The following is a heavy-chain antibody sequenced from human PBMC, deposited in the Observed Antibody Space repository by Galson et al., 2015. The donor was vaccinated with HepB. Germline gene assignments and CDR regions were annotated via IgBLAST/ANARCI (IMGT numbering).Heavy chain of an antibody. D-gene: IGHD3-3*01. J-gene: IGHJ4*02. Sequence: SLRLSCAASGFTFSNAWMSWVRQAPGKGLEWVGRIKSTTYGGTTDYAAPVKGRFTISRDDSKNTLYLQMNSLKSEDTAVYHCTTGEYDSWSGPSDYWGQGTLVTVSS. V-gene: IGHV3-15*01. CDR1: GFTFSNAW. CDR3: TTGEYDSWSGPSDY. CDR2: IKSTTYGGTT.